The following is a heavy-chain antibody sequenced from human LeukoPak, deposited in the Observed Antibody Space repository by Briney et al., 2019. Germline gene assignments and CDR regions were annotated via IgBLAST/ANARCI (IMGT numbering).Heavy chain of an antibody. V-gene: IGHV3-7*01. Sequence: GGSLRLSCAASGFTFSSYNMYWVRQAPGKGLEWVANIKQDGSEKYYVDSVKGRFTISRDNAKNSLYLQMNSLRAEDTAVYYCARVLGSYCSGGSCYSGNFGYWGQGTLVTVSS. CDR1: GFTFSSYN. CDR3: ARVLGSYCSGGSCYSGNFGY. D-gene: IGHD2-15*01. J-gene: IGHJ4*02. CDR2: IKQDGSEK.